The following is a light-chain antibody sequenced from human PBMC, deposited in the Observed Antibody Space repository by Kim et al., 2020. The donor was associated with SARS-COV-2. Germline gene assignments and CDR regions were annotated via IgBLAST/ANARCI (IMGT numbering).Light chain of an antibody. Sequence: QRVTIPCSGSRSNIESNTVNWYQHLPDTAPKLLIYLDDRRPSGVPDRFSASKSGTSASLAISGLRSEDEATYYCSTWDNNLTGQVFGGGTKVTVL. CDR1: RSNIESNT. J-gene: IGLJ2*01. V-gene: IGLV1-44*01. CDR2: LDD. CDR3: STWDNNLTGQV.